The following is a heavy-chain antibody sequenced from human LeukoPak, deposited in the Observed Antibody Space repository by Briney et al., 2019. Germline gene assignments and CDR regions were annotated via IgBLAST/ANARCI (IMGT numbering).Heavy chain of an antibody. CDR2: INPNSGGT. D-gene: IGHD2-2*02. J-gene: IGHJ4*02. Sequence: ASVKVSCKASGYTFTGYYMHWVRQAPGQGLEWMGWINPNSGGTNYAQKFQGRVTMTRDTSISTAYMELSRLRSDDTAVYYCAREGAAYCSSTSCYITGFDYWGQGTLVTVSS. V-gene: IGHV1-2*02. CDR3: AREGAAYCSSTSCYITGFDY. CDR1: GYTFTGYY.